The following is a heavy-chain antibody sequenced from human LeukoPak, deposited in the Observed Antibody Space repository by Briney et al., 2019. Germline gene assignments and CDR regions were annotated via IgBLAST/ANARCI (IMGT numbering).Heavy chain of an antibody. J-gene: IGHJ4*02. CDR1: GFTFSSYS. CDR3: ARDLSSGDY. D-gene: IGHD6-6*01. Sequence: PGGSLRLSCAASGFTFSSYSMNWVRQAPGKGLEWVSYISSSSSTIYYADSVKGRFTISRDNAKNSLYLQMNSLRAEDTAVYSCARDLSSGDYWGQGTLVTVSS. V-gene: IGHV3-48*01. CDR2: ISSSSSTI.